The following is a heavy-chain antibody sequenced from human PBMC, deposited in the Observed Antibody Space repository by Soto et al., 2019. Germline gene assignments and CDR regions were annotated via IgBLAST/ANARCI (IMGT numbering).Heavy chain of an antibody. CDR3: GRGVLYYDILTGYQGPPNV. CDR2: INAGNGNT. D-gene: IGHD3-9*01. CDR1: GYTFTSYA. J-gene: IGHJ6*02. Sequence: ASVKVSCKASGYTFTSYAMHWVRQAPGQRLERMGWINAGNGNTKYSQKLQGRVTMTTDTSTSTAYMELRSLRSDDTAVYYCGRGVLYYDILTGYQGPPNVWGQGTTVTVSS. V-gene: IGHV1-3*01.